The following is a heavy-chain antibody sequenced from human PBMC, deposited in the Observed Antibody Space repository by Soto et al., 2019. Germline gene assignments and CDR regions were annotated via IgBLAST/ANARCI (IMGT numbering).Heavy chain of an antibody. CDR2: MNPNSDNT. V-gene: IGHV1-8*01. Sequence: ASVKVSCKASGYTFTSYDINWVRQATGQGLERMGWMNPNSDNTGYAQKFQGRINKTRNTSISTAYMELSSLRFEDTAVYYCATHLLLWFGESEIWGQGTMVTVS. CDR3: ATHLLLWFGESEI. J-gene: IGHJ3*02. CDR1: GYTFTSYD. D-gene: IGHD3-10*01.